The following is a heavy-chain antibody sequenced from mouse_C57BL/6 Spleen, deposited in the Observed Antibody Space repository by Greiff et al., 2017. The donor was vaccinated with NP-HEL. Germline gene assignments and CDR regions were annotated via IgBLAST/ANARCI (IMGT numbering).Heavy chain of an antibody. CDR1: GFTFTDFG. V-gene: IGHV5-17*01. CDR3: ARRYYGSSSAWFAY. CDR2: TSSGRSNI. Sequence: EVKLVESGGGLVKPGGSLKLSCAASGFTFTDFGMLWVRQALEKGLEWVAYTSSGRSNIYYADTVKGRFTIYSDNAKNNLFLQMTSLRSEDTAMYYCARRYYGSSSAWFAYWGQGTLVTVSA. D-gene: IGHD1-1*01. J-gene: IGHJ3*01.